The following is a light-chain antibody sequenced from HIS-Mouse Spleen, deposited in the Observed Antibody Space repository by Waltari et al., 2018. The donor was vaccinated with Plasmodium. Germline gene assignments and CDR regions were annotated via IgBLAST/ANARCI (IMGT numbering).Light chain of an antibody. CDR2: EGS. CDR1: SSDVGRYNL. J-gene: IGLJ2*01. CDR3: CSYAGSSTFVV. V-gene: IGLV2-23*03. Sequence: QSALTQPASVSGSPGQSLPISCPGTSSDVGRYNLVSWYQQHPGKAPKLMIYEGSKRPSGVSNRFSGSKSGNTASLTISGLQAEDEADYYCCSYAGSSTFVVFGGGTKLTVL.